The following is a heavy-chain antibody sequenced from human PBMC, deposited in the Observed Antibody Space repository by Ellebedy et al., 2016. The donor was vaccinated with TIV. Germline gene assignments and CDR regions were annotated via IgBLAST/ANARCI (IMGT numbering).Heavy chain of an antibody. CDR1: GFTFSSYG. D-gene: IGHD4-11*01. J-gene: IGHJ6*02. CDR2: ISYDGSNK. V-gene: IGHV3-30*18. CDR3: AKAKQFKDYGMDV. Sequence: GGSLRLXXAASGFTFSSYGMHWVRQAPGKGLEWVAVISYDGSNKYYADSVKGRFTISRDNSKNTLYLQMNSLRAEDTAVYYCAKAKQFKDYGMDVWGQGTTVTVSS.